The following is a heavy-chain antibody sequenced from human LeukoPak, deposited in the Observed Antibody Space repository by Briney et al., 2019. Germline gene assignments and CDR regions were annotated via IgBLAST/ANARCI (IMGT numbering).Heavy chain of an antibody. J-gene: IGHJ4*02. CDR2: ISGGGGST. CDR1: GLTFSSYA. V-gene: IGHV3-23*01. Sequence: GGSLRLSCAASGLTFSSYAMSWVRQAPGKGLEWVSVISGGGGSTYYADSVKGRFTISRDNSRNTLYLQVNSLRAEDTAVYYCAKGAYYYGSGSRYYFDYCGQGTLVTVSS. D-gene: IGHD3-10*01. CDR3: AKGAYYYGSGSRYYFDY.